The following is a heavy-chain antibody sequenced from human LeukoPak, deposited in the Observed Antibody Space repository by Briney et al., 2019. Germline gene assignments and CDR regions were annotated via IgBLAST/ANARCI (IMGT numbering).Heavy chain of an antibody. J-gene: IGHJ4*02. CDR1: GYSFTSYW. D-gene: IGHD2-15*01. V-gene: IGHV5-51*01. CDR3: ARGQVTATHYFDY. Sequence: GASLQISCKGSGYSFTSYWIGWVRQLPGKGLEWMGIIFPGDSDTRYSPSFQGQVTISADKSISTAYLQWRSLKASDTAMYYCARGQVTATHYFDYWGQGTLVTVFS. CDR2: IFPGDSDT.